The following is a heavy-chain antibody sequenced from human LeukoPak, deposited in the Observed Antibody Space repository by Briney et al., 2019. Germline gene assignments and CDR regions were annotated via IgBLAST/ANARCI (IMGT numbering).Heavy chain of an antibody. CDR3: ARSIVVVGSAFDI. V-gene: IGHV4-59*06. CDR2: IYYSGST. Sequence: SETLSLTCTVSGGSISSYYWSWIRQPPGKGLEWMGYIYYSGSTYYNPSLKSRVTISVDTSKNQFSLKLSSVTAADTAVYYCARSIVVVGSAFDIWGQGTMVTVSS. J-gene: IGHJ3*02. D-gene: IGHD2-15*01. CDR1: GGSISSYY.